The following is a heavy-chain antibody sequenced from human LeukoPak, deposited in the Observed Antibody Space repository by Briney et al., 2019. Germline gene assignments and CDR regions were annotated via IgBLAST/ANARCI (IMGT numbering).Heavy chain of an antibody. CDR1: GGSISSYY. CDR2: IYYSGST. J-gene: IGHJ3*02. D-gene: IGHD2-2*01. Sequence: PSETLSLTCTVSGGSISSYYWSWIRQPPGKGLEWIGYIYYSGSTNYNPSLKSRVTISVDTSKNQFSLKLSSVTAADTAVYYCARELCANDAFDIWGQGTMVTVSS. CDR3: ARELCANDAFDI. V-gene: IGHV4-59*01.